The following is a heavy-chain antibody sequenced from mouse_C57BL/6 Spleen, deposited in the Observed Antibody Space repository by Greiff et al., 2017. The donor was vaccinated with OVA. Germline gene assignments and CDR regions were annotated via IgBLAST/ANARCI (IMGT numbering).Heavy chain of an antibody. CDR3: ARRRITTVVDYYAMDY. D-gene: IGHD1-1*01. CDR2: IYPSDSET. J-gene: IGHJ4*01. V-gene: IGHV1-61*01. Sequence: VQLQQPGAELVRPGSSVKLSCKASGYTFTSYWMDWVKQRPGQGLEWIGNIYPSDSETHYNQKFKDKATLTVDKSSSTAYMQLSSLTSEDSAVYYCARRRITTVVDYYAMDYWGQGTSVTVSS. CDR1: GYTFTSYW.